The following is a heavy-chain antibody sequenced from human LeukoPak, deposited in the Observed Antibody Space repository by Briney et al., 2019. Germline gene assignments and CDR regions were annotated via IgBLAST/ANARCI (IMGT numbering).Heavy chain of an antibody. J-gene: IGHJ4*02. CDR1: GYTFISYQ. CDR2: INPNSGGT. D-gene: IGHD3/OR15-3a*01. V-gene: IGHV1-2*02. Sequence: ASVKVSCKASGYTFISYQMHWVRQAPGQGLEWMGWINPNSGGTNYAQKFQGRVTMTRDTSISTAYMELSRLRSDDTAVYYCAIWTRDFDYWGQGTLVTVSS. CDR3: AIWTRDFDY.